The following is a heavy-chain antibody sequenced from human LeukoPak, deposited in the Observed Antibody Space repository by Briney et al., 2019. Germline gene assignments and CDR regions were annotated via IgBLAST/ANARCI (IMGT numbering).Heavy chain of an antibody. Sequence: PGGSLRLSCAASGFTVSSNYMSWVRQAPGKGLEWVSVIYSGGSTYYADSVKGRSTISRDNSKNTLYLQMNSLRAEDTAVYYCARSRAAAGMIYFDYWGQGTLVTVSS. J-gene: IGHJ4*02. CDR2: IYSGGST. D-gene: IGHD6-13*01. CDR1: GFTVSSNY. CDR3: ARSRAAAGMIYFDY. V-gene: IGHV3-66*01.